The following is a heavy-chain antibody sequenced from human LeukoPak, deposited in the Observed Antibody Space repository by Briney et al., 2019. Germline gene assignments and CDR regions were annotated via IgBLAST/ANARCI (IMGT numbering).Heavy chain of an antibody. V-gene: IGHV3-53*01. J-gene: IGHJ4*02. Sequence: GGSLRLSCAASGFSVSSKYMSWVRQAPGKGLEWVSVIYSGGSTYYADSVKGRFTISRDNSKNTLYLQMNSLRAEDTAVYYCARWGTDSSAWYYFDYWGQGTLVTVSS. CDR3: ARWGTDSSAWYYFDY. D-gene: IGHD6-25*01. CDR2: IYSGGST. CDR1: GFSVSSKY.